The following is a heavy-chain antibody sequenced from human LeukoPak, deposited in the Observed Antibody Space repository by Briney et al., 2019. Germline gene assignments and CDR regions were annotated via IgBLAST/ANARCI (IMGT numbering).Heavy chain of an antibody. CDR2: IYYSGST. V-gene: IGHV4-59*08. Sequence: PSETLSLTCTVSGGSISSYYWSWIRQPPGKGLEWIGYIYYSGSTNYNPSLKSRVTISVDTSKNQFSLKLSSVTAADTAVYYCARHGGRWLQKSAFDIWGQGTMVTVSS. CDR1: GGSISSYY. CDR3: ARHGGRWLQKSAFDI. J-gene: IGHJ3*02. D-gene: IGHD5-24*01.